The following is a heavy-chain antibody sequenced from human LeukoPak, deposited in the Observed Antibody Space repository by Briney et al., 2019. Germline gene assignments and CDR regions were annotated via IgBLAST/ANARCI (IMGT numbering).Heavy chain of an antibody. CDR1: GFTFSSYS. Sequence: GGSLRLSCAASGFTFSSYSMNWVRQAPGRGLEWVSSISSSSSYIYYADSVKGRFTISRDNAKNSLYLQMNSLRAEDTAVYYCAIDLMVGGTAILGYSGQGTLVTVSS. D-gene: IGHD1-26*01. CDR3: AIDLMVGGTAILGY. V-gene: IGHV3-21*01. CDR2: ISSSSSYI. J-gene: IGHJ4*02.